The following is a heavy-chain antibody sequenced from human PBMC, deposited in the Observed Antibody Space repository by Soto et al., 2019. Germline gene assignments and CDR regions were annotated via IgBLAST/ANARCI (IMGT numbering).Heavy chain of an antibody. CDR2: INPNSGDT. J-gene: IGHJ6*02. Sequence: ASVKVSCKASGYTFTGYYMHWVRRAPVQGLEWMGWINPNSGDTNYAQRFQDRVTMTRDTSISTAYMELSRLRSDDTAVYYCARDFQWLLRYYYYFGMDVWGQGTTVTVSS. CDR3: ARDFQWLLRYYYYFGMDV. CDR1: GYTFTGYY. D-gene: IGHD3-22*01. V-gene: IGHV1-2*02.